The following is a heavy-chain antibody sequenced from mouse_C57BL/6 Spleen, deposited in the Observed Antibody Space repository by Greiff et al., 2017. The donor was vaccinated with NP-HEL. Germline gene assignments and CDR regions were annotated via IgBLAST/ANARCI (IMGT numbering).Heavy chain of an antibody. CDR3: ARLYGSSSRWFAY. V-gene: IGHV1-22*01. D-gene: IGHD1-1*01. J-gene: IGHJ3*01. Sequence: EVQLQESGPELVKPGASVKMSCKASGYTFTDYNMHWVKQSHGKSLEWIGYINPNNGGTSYNQKFKGKATLTVNKSSSTAYMELRSLTSEDSAVYYCARLYGSSSRWFAYWGHGTLVTVSA. CDR2: INPNNGGT. CDR1: GYTFTDYN.